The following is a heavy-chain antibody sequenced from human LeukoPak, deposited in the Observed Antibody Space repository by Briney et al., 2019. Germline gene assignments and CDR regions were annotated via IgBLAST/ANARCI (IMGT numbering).Heavy chain of an antibody. D-gene: IGHD3-22*01. J-gene: IGHJ4*02. CDR2: TNTDGSST. CDR1: GFTFSHYW. V-gene: IGHV3-74*01. Sequence: PGGSLRLSCAASGFTFSHYWMHWVRQAPGKGLVWVSRTNTDGSSTSYVDSVKGRFTISRDNANNTMYLQMNSLRAEDTAMYYCVPTDSSGLDWGQGTLVTVSS. CDR3: VPTDSSGLD.